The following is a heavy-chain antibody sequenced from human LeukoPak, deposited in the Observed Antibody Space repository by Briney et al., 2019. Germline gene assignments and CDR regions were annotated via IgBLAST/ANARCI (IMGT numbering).Heavy chain of an antibody. V-gene: IGHV4-31*03. D-gene: IGHD3-22*01. Sequence: SETLSLTCTVSGGSVNSGGYYWSWIRQYPGRGLEWFGYIYFSGSTFYNPSFESRVFISLDTSKNQFSLRLSSVTAADTAIYYCARQPPGSGYQYRYYFDYWGQGTLVTVSS. CDR2: IYFSGST. CDR3: ARQPPGSGYQYRYYFDY. CDR1: GGSVNSGGYY. J-gene: IGHJ4*02.